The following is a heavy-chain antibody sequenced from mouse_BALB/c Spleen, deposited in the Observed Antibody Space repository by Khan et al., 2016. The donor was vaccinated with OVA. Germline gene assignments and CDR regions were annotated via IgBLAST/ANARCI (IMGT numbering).Heavy chain of an antibody. Sequence: EVQLVESGGGLVQPGGSRKLSCAASGFTFSDYGMAWVRQAPGKGPEWVAFISDLAYTFYYADTVTGRFPLSRENATNTLYLEMSSLRSGDIAMYYCARGGGTAPFAYWGQGTLVTVSA. CDR2: ISDLAYTF. J-gene: IGHJ3*01. CDR3: ARGGGTAPFAY. CDR1: GFTFSDYG. D-gene: IGHD1-2*01. V-gene: IGHV5-15*02.